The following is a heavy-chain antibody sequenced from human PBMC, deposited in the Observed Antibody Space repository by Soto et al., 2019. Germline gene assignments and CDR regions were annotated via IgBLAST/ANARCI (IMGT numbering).Heavy chain of an antibody. CDR1: GFTFSDYY. Sequence: PGGSLRLSCAASGFTFSDYYMTWIRQAPGKGLEWVSYISPSGSTMYYADSVRGRFTISRDNAKNSLYLQANSLRPEDTAVYYCAREGITTTAWGQGILVTVSS. J-gene: IGHJ5*02. D-gene: IGHD4-4*01. CDR3: AREGITTTA. CDR2: ISPSGSTM. V-gene: IGHV3-11*01.